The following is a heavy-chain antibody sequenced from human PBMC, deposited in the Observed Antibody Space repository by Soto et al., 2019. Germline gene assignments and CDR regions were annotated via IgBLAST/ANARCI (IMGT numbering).Heavy chain of an antibody. CDR2: INHSGST. D-gene: IGHD2-15*01. CDR3: ARTAYCSGGSCYYGVVDP. J-gene: IGHJ5*02. Sequence: QVQPQQWGAGLLKPSETLSLTCAVYGGSFSGYYWSWIRQPPGKGLEWIGEINHSGSTNYNPSLKSRVTISVDTSKNQFSLKLSSVTAADTAVYYCARTAYCSGGSCYYGVVDPWGQGTLVTVSS. CDR1: GGSFSGYY. V-gene: IGHV4-34*01.